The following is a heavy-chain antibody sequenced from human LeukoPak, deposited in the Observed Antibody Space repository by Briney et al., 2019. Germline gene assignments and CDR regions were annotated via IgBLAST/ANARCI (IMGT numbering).Heavy chain of an antibody. Sequence: GGSLRLSCAASGFTFSNYWMHWVRQAPGKGLVWVPDIDSDGTTTRYADSVKGRFTISRDNANNKLYLQMNSLRAEDTAVYYCARANGPPIDWGQGTLVTVSS. V-gene: IGHV3-74*01. CDR1: GFTFSNYW. CDR2: IDSDGTTT. D-gene: IGHD2-15*01. CDR3: ARANGPPID. J-gene: IGHJ4*02.